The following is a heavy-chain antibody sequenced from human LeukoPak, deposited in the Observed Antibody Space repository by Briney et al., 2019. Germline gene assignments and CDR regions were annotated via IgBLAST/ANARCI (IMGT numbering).Heavy chain of an antibody. V-gene: IGHV1-3*04. J-gene: IGHJ4*02. CDR2: ITTGRGDT. CDR3: ARSDYYDSSGSITKDDY. Sequence: ASVKVSCKASGYTFTDYALHWVRQAPGQSLEWMGWITTGRGDTQYSQEFQRRITITRDKSASTVYMDLSDLRSDDTAVYYCARSDYYDSSGSITKDDYWGRGTLVTVSS. D-gene: IGHD3-22*01. CDR1: GYTFTDYA.